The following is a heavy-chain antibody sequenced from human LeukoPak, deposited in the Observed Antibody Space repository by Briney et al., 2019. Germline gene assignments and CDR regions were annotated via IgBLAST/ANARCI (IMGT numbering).Heavy chain of an antibody. Sequence: SETLSLTCAVYGGSFSGYYWSWIRQSPGKGLEWIGEINQSGSTNYSPSLKSRVTISVDTSKNQFSLKLSSVTAADTAVYYCARGPTIIYYEGSGYYIFDSWGQGTLVTVSS. D-gene: IGHD3-22*01. J-gene: IGHJ4*02. V-gene: IGHV4-34*01. CDR3: ARGPTIIYYEGSGYYIFDS. CDR2: INQSGST. CDR1: GGSFSGYY.